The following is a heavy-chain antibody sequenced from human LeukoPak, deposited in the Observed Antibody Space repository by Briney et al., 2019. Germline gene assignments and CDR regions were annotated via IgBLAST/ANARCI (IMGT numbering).Heavy chain of an antibody. Sequence: SETLSLTCTVSGGSISSYYWSWIRQPAGKGLEWIGRIYTSGSTNYNPSLKSRVTMSVDTSKNQFSLKLSSVTAADTAVYYCARAGDSSGWYGVLGFDPGGQGTLVTVSS. CDR1: GGSISSYY. V-gene: IGHV4-4*07. CDR2: IYTSGST. D-gene: IGHD6-19*01. CDR3: ARAGDSSGWYGVLGFDP. J-gene: IGHJ5*02.